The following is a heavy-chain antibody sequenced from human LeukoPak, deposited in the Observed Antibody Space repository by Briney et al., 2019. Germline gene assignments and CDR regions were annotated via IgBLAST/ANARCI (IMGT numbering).Heavy chain of an antibody. CDR3: ARGGGYCSGGSCPYYFDY. CDR1: GYTFTSYD. V-gene: IGHV1-8*01. D-gene: IGHD2-15*01. J-gene: IGHJ4*02. Sequence: ASVKVSCKASGYTFTSYDINWVRQATGQGLEWMGWMNPNSGNTGYAQKFQGRVTMATDTSISTAYMELSSLTSEDTAVCYCARGGGYCSGGSCPYYFDYWGQGTLVTVSS. CDR2: MNPNSGNT.